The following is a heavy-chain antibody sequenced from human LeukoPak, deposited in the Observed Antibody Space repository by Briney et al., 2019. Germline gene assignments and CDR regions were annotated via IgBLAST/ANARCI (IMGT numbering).Heavy chain of an antibody. D-gene: IGHD3-22*01. CDR1: GYTFTSYD. J-gene: IGHJ4*02. CDR3: ASSPRAGLTTNRKYYYDSSGYSQGGY. CDR2: MNPNSGNT. V-gene: IGHV1-8*01. Sequence: ASVKLSCKASGYTFTSYDINWVRQATGHGLEWMGWMNPNSGNTGYAQNFQGRVTMTRNTSISTAYMQLSSLRSEDTAVYYCASSPRAGLTTNRKYYYDSSGYSQGGYWGQGTLVTVSS.